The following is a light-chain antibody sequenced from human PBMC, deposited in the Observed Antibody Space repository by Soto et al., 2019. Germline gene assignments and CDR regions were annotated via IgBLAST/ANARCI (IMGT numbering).Light chain of an antibody. CDR3: QQLNGSPWT. V-gene: IGKV1-9*01. Sequence: IQLTQSPSSLSASVGDRVTITCRASPAIASFLAWYQQKPGTAPKLLIYGASTLQSRVPSRFSGSRSGTDYTLTIASLQPEDFATYYCQQLNGSPWTFGQGTKVEIK. CDR2: GAS. CDR1: PAIASF. J-gene: IGKJ1*01.